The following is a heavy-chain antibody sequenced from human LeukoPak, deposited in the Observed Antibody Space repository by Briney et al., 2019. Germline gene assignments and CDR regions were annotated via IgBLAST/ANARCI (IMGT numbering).Heavy chain of an antibody. V-gene: IGHV3-64*02. J-gene: IGHJ4*02. D-gene: IGHD1-26*01. CDR1: GFTFSIYA. CDR3: ARSNNIVGATYFDY. Sequence: PGGSLRLSCAASGFTFSIYAMHWVRQAPGKGLEYISSISSDGGSTYYADSVKGRFTISRDNPKNTLYLQMGRLRAEDMAVYYCARSNNIVGATYFDYWGQGTLVTVSS. CDR2: ISSDGGST.